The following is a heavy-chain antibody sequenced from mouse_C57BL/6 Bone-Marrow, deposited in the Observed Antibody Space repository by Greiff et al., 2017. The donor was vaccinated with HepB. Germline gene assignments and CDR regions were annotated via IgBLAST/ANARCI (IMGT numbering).Heavy chain of an antibody. J-gene: IGHJ4*01. V-gene: IGHV1-72*01. D-gene: IGHD2-4*01. CDR1: GYTFTSYW. CDR3: ARGNDYDGGDYAMDY. CDR2: IDPNSGGT. Sequence: QVQLKQPGAELVKPGASVKLSCKASGYTFTSYWMHWVKQRPGRGLEWIGRIDPNSGGTKYNEKFKSKATLTVDKPSSTAYMKLSSLTSEDSAVYYCARGNDYDGGDYAMDYWGQGTSVTVSS.